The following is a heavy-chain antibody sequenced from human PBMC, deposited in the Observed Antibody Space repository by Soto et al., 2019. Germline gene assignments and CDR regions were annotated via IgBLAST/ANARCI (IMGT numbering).Heavy chain of an antibody. CDR1: GFAFSIYG. CDR3: ARSPPGVAGRYYSDF. Sequence: QVQLVESGGGVVQPGRSLRLSCSSSGFAFSIYGMHWVRQTPGKGLEWVALIWYDGSNKYYADSVKGRFTISRDDSKNTRYLQMHSLRVEDTAVYFCARSPPGVAGRYYSDFWGQGTLVTVSS. J-gene: IGHJ4*02. V-gene: IGHV3-33*01. D-gene: IGHD6-6*01. CDR2: IWYDGSNK.